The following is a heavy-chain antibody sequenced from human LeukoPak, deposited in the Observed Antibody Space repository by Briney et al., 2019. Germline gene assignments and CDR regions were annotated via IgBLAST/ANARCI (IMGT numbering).Heavy chain of an antibody. Sequence: PGGSLRLSCAASGFTFSSYAMSWVRQAPGKGLEWVSAISGSGGSTYSADSVKGRFTISRDNSKNTLYLQMNSLRAEDTAVYYCAKDLADYYDSSGYYCGFDYWGQGTLVTVSS. CDR1: GFTFSSYA. J-gene: IGHJ4*02. D-gene: IGHD3-22*01. CDR2: ISGSGGST. V-gene: IGHV3-23*01. CDR3: AKDLADYYDSSGYYCGFDY.